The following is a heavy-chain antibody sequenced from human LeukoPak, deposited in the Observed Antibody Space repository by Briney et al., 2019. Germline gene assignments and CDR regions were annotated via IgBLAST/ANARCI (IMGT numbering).Heavy chain of an antibody. CDR1: GGSMSSGNYY. Sequence: SETLSLTCIVSGGSMSSGNYYWGWIRQPPGKGLEWIGSIYYSGSTYYNPSLKSRVTISVDTSKNQFSLKLSSVTAADTAVYYCARGRYYFDYWGQGTLVTVSS. CDR2: IYYSGST. CDR3: ARGRYYFDY. V-gene: IGHV4-39*07. J-gene: IGHJ4*02.